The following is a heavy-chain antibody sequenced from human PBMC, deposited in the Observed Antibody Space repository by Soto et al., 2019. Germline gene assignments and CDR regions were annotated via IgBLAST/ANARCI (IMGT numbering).Heavy chain of an antibody. CDR2: VSGNSRNK. CDR3: ARAGGGLAARPLEY. Sequence: QVQLVQSAVEVRRPGASVEVSCKTSGYMFTTYGISWVRQVPGQGLEWMAWVSGNSRNKKYAQRFQDRITMTVDTSTSTVSMEFRSLTADDTAIYYCARAGGGLAARPLEYCGQGTLVTVSS. CDR1: GYMFTTYG. D-gene: IGHD6-6*01. J-gene: IGHJ4*02. V-gene: IGHV1-18*04.